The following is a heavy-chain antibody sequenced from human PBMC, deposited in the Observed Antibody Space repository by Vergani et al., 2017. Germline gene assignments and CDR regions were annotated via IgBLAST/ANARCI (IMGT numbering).Heavy chain of an antibody. CDR3: ARHSTVEWLVKLGWIDP. CDR1: GASIRSSNYY. V-gene: IGHV4-39*01. J-gene: IGHJ5*02. Sequence: QLQLKESGPGLVKPSATLSLTCSVSGASIRSSNYYWGWIRQPPGKGLEWIASIYYSGSTYYNPSLKSRVTISVDTSKNQLSLKLSSVTAADTAVYFCARHSTVEWLVKLGWIDPWGQGILVTVSS. D-gene: IGHD6-19*01. CDR2: IYYSGST.